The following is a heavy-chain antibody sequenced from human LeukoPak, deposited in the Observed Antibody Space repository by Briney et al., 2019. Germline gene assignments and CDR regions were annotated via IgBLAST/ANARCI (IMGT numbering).Heavy chain of an antibody. Sequence: GGSLRLSCTASGFIVTNNYINWVRQAPGKGLEWVSLVYSGGGTYYADSVKGRFTISRDNSKNMVYLQMNSLRAEDTAMYYCARDPPAVLIDTYGWGQGTLVTVSS. CDR2: VYSGGGT. CDR3: ARDPPAVLIDTYG. V-gene: IGHV3-66*01. D-gene: IGHD2-8*01. J-gene: IGHJ4*02. CDR1: GFIVTNNY.